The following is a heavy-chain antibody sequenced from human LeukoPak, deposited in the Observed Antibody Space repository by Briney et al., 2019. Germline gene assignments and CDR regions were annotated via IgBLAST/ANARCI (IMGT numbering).Heavy chain of an antibody. CDR2: KSHDGGNK. CDR1: GFIFSNYG. J-gene: IGHJ5*02. D-gene: IGHD3-22*01. V-gene: IGHV3-30*18. Sequence: PGRSLRLSCAASGFIFSNYGMYWVRQAPGKGLEWVAVKSHDGGNKYYADSVKGRFTISRDNSKDTLYLQMNSLRAEDTAVYYCAKLSYYDSSGYFSWGQGTLVTVSS. CDR3: AKLSYYDSSGYFS.